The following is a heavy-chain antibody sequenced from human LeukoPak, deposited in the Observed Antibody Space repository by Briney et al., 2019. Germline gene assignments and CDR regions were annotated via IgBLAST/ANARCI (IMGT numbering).Heavy chain of an antibody. CDR1: GFTFNDYA. D-gene: IGHD6-13*01. CDR2: ISGSGADT. V-gene: IGHV3-23*01. Sequence: PGGSLRLSCATSGFTFNDYAMNWVRQAPGKGLEWVAGISGSGADTYYADSVKGRFTISRDNSKNTLYLQTDTLRAEDTAVYYCARDDSSSSRMDVWGQGTTVTVSS. CDR3: ARDDSSSSRMDV. J-gene: IGHJ6*02.